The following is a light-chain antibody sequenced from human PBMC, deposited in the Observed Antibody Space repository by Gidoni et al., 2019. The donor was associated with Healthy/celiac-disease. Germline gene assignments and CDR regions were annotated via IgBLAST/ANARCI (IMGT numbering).Light chain of an antibody. Sequence: QSVLTQPPSVSEAPRQRVTISCSGSSSNIGHNAVNWYQQLPGKAPKLLIYYDDLLPSGVSDRFSGSNSGTSASLAISGLQSEDEADYYCAAWDDSLNGWVFGGGTKLTVL. CDR3: AAWDDSLNGWV. J-gene: IGLJ3*02. CDR2: YDD. V-gene: IGLV1-36*01. CDR1: SSNIGHNA.